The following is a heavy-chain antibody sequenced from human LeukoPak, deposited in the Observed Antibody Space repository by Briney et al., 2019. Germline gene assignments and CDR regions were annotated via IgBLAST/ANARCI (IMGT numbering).Heavy chain of an antibody. Sequence: ASVKVSCKASGYTFTGYYMYWVRQAPGQGLEWMGWINPNRGGTNYAQKFQGRVTMTRDTSISTAYMELSRLRSDDTAVYYCARVPSSSSYFDYWGQGTLVTVSS. V-gene: IGHV1-2*02. CDR3: ARVPSSSSYFDY. J-gene: IGHJ4*02. D-gene: IGHD6-6*01. CDR2: INPNRGGT. CDR1: GYTFTGYY.